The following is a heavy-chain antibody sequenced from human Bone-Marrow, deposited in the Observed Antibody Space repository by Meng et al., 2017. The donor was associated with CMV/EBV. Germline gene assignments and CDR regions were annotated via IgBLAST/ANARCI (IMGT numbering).Heavy chain of an antibody. V-gene: IGHV3-11*04. CDR1: GFTFSDYY. CDR3: ARSSGYYYTDY. Sequence: GESLKISCAASGFTFSDYYMSWIRQAPGKGLEWVSYISSSGSTIYYADSVKGRFTISRDNAKNSLYLQMNSLRAEDTAVYYCARSSGYYYTDYWGQGTLVTVSS. D-gene: IGHD3-3*01. J-gene: IGHJ4*02. CDR2: ISSSGSTI.